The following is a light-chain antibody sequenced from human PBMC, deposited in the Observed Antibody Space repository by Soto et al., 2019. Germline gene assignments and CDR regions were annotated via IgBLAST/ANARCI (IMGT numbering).Light chain of an antibody. J-gene: IGKJ1*01. CDR1: QTVSNNY. CDR2: DAS. CDR3: QQYGSSPPT. Sequence: EFVLTQSPGTLSLSPGERATLSCRASQTVSNNYLAWYQQKPGQAPRLLIYDASSRATGIPERFSGSGSGTDFNLSVSRLEPEDFAVYFCQQYGSSPPTFGQGTKVDIK. V-gene: IGKV3-20*01.